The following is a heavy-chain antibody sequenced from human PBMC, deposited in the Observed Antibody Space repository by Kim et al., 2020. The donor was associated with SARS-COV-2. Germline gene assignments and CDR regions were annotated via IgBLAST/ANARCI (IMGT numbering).Heavy chain of an antibody. CDR3: ARTYYGFDY. D-gene: IGHD3-22*01. CDR2: RGNT. Sequence: RGNTNYTTALKSRVTVSVDTSKKQISQKVFSVTAADTAVYYCARTYYGFDYWGQGTLVTVSS. J-gene: IGHJ4*02. V-gene: IGHV4-34*01.